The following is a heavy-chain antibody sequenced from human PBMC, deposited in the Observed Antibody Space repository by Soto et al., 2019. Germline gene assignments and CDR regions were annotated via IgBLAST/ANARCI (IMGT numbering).Heavy chain of an antibody. J-gene: IGHJ4*02. CDR3: ARSPYSSGSYYQIDY. CDR2: INPSAGST. CDR1: GYTFTYYY. V-gene: IGHV1-46*01. Sequence: ASVKVSCKASGYTFTYYYIHWVRQAPGQGFEWMGMINPSAGSTSYAQKFQGRVTMTRDTSTSTVYMELGSLTSEDTAVYYCARSPYSSGSYYQIDYWGQGTLVTVSS. D-gene: IGHD3-22*01.